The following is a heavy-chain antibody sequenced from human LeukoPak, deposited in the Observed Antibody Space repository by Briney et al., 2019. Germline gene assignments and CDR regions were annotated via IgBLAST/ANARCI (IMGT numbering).Heavy chain of an antibody. Sequence: SGGSLRLSCAASGFTFSDYYVSWIRQAPGKGLEWVSYIGSSGNNIYYADSVEGRFTISRDNAKNSLYLQMNSLRAEDTAVYYCARVAQQSWVDYWGQGTLVTVSS. CDR1: GFTFSDYY. CDR3: ARVAQQSWVDY. CDR2: IGSSGNNI. J-gene: IGHJ4*02. D-gene: IGHD1-1*01. V-gene: IGHV3-11*04.